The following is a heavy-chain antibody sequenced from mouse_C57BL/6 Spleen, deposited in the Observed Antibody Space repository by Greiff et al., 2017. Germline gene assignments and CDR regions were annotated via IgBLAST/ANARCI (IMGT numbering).Heavy chain of an antibody. CDR1: GYTFTSYG. CDR3: ARSGYSNYFDYFDY. V-gene: IGHV1-81*01. D-gene: IGHD2-5*01. Sequence: QVHVKQSGAELARPGASVKLSCKASGYTFTSYGISWVKQRTGQGLEWIGEIYPRSGNTYYNEKLKGKATLTADKSSSTAYMELRSLTSEDSAVYCCARSGYSNYFDYFDYWGQGTTRTVSS. CDR2: IYPRSGNT. J-gene: IGHJ2*01.